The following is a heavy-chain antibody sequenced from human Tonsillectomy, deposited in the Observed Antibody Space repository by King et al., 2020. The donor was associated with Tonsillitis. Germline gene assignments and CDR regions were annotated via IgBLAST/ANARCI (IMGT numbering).Heavy chain of an antibody. D-gene: IGHD4-17*01. CDR2: ISGRGGST. J-gene: IGHJ4*02. CDR3: AKEDEVTTGGPIDY. Sequence: VQLVESGGGLVQPGGSLRLSCAASGFTFSSYAMSWVRQAPGKGLEWVSAISGRGGSTYYADSVKGRLTIARDNSKNTLYLQMNSLRAEDTAVYYCAKEDEVTTGGPIDYWGQGTLVTVSS. V-gene: IGHV3-23*04. CDR1: GFTFSSYA.